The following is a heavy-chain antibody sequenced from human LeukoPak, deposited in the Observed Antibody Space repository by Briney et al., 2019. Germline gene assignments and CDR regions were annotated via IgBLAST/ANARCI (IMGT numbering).Heavy chain of an antibody. CDR1: GFTFSSYS. Sequence: GGSLRPSCTASGFTFSSYSMNWVRQAPGKGLEWVAFIRYDGSNKDYADSVKGRFTISRDNSKNTLYLQMNSLRAEDTALYYCVKAGYCTSTSCYRRFDYWGQGTLVTVSS. J-gene: IGHJ4*02. CDR2: IRYDGSNK. D-gene: IGHD2-2*01. CDR3: VKAGYCTSTSCYRRFDY. V-gene: IGHV3-30*02.